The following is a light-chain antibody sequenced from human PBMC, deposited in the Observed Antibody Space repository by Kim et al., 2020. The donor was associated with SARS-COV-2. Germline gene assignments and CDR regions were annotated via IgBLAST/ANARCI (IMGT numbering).Light chain of an antibody. CDR2: DTN. CDR3: VLYMGSDIWV. Sequence: GGTVTRTCCLTSGSVSTGNYPNWYQQTPGQAPRTLIYDTNSRSSGVPDRFSGSILGNKTALTITGAQADDECDYYCVLYMGSDIWVFGGGTQLTVL. V-gene: IGLV8-61*01. J-gene: IGLJ3*02. CDR1: SGSVSTGNY.